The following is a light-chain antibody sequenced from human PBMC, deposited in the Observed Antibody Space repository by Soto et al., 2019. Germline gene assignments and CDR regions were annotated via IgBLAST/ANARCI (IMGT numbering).Light chain of an antibody. V-gene: IGKV1-9*01. CDR2: DXS. J-gene: IGKJ5*01. CDR3: QQLLEATST. Sequence: DIHLTQSPSFLAASLGDRVTTPXRASQVISRSFAWYQVKPVXAPKXXXYDXSTLARGGPSRLSATVSGTEFSLTITSLQPEDCATYYCQQLLEATSTFGQGTRLEIK. CDR1: QVISRS.